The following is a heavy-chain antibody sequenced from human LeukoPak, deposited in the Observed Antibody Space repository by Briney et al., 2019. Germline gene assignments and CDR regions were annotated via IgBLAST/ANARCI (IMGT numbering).Heavy chain of an antibody. CDR2: IIPILGIA. D-gene: IGHD3-22*01. CDR1: GGTFSSYA. CDR3: ARIGLEYYDSSGYSFDY. V-gene: IGHV1-69*04. J-gene: IGHJ4*02. Sequence: SVKVSCKASGGTFSSYAISWVRQAPGQGLEWMGRIIPILGIANYAQKFQGRVTITADKSTSTAYMELSSLRSEDTAVYYCARIGLEYYDSSGYSFDYWGQGTLVTVSS.